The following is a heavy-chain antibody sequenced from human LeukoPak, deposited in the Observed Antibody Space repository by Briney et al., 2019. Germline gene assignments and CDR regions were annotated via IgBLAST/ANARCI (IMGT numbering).Heavy chain of an antibody. V-gene: IGHV1-69*01. J-gene: IGHJ4*02. CDR2: IIPIFGTA. CDR3: ARGGYSGYDYPSFDY. Sequence: ASETVSCNASGGTFTSYAISWVRQAPGPGPEWMGGIIPIFGTANNAQKFQGRVTITADESTSTAYMELSSLRSEDTAVYYCARGGYSGYDYPSFDYWGQGTLVTVSS. D-gene: IGHD5-12*01. CDR1: GGTFTSYA.